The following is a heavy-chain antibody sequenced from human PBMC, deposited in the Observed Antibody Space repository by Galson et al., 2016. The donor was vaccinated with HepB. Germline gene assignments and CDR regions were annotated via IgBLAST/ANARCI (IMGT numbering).Heavy chain of an antibody. Sequence: SLRLSCAASGFTFNIYAMSWVRQAPGKGLEWVAAIAGSGAPTNHADSVKGRFTISRDNSKNTLYLQMNSLRAEDTAVYYCAKGLYGDYSYFDDWGQGTLVTVSS. D-gene: IGHD4-17*01. J-gene: IGHJ4*02. CDR1: GFTFNIYA. V-gene: IGHV3-23*01. CDR3: AKGLYGDYSYFDD. CDR2: IAGSGAPT.